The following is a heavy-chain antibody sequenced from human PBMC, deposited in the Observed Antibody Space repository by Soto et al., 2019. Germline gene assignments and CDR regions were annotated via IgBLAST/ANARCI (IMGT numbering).Heavy chain of an antibody. CDR1: GFTFTSYS. Sequence: EVQLVESGGGLVKPGGCLRFSCAASGFTFTSYSMNWVRQAPGKGLEWVSSISSSSSYIYYADSVKGRFTISRDNAKNSLYLQMNSLRAEDTAVYYCARDQPGYSYGYGLGYWGQGTLVTVSS. V-gene: IGHV3-21*01. CDR2: ISSSSSYI. J-gene: IGHJ4*02. D-gene: IGHD5-18*01. CDR3: ARDQPGYSYGYGLGY.